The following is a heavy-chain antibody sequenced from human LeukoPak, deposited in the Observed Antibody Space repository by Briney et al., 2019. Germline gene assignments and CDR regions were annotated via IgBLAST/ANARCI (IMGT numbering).Heavy chain of an antibody. D-gene: IGHD5-12*01. CDR1: GFTFSSYW. V-gene: IGHV3-7*01. Sequence: PGGSLRLSCAASGFTFSSYWMSWVRQAPGKGLEWVANIKQDGSEKYYVDSVKGRFTISRDNAKNSLYLQMNSLRAEDTAVYYCARLKSGYDPHYYYYYYMDVWGKGTTVTVSS. J-gene: IGHJ6*03. CDR3: ARLKSGYDPHYYYYYYMDV. CDR2: IKQDGSEK.